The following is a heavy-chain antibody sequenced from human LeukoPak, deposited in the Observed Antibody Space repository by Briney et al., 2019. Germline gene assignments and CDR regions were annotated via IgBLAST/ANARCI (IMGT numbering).Heavy chain of an antibody. CDR3: TTELRGIAAAGYYYYGMDV. D-gene: IGHD6-13*01. CDR1: GFTFSNAW. J-gene: IGHJ6*04. V-gene: IGHV3-15*01. Sequence: GGSLRLSCAASGFTFSNAWMSWVRQAPGKGLEWVGRIKSKTDGGTTDYAAPVKGRFTISRDDSNNTLYLQMNSLKTEDTAVYYCTTELRGIAAAGYYYYGMDVWGKGTTVTVSS. CDR2: IKSKTDGGTT.